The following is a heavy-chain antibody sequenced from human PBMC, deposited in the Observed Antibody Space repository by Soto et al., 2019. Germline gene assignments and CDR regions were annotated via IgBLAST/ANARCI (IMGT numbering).Heavy chain of an antibody. CDR3: ARDGDPGYTFWSGPLGGGRFDP. CDR2: IVPMFGTA. V-gene: IGHV1-69*12. CDR1: GGTFGNTA. J-gene: IGHJ5*02. D-gene: IGHD3-3*01. Sequence: QVQLVQSGAEVKKPGSSVNVSCKTSGGTFGNTAVTWVRQAPGQGLEWMGGIVPMFGTANYAQKFQGRVPITADESTNTAYMELRSLRSDDTAVYYCARDGDPGYTFWSGPLGGGRFDPWGQGTLVTVSS.